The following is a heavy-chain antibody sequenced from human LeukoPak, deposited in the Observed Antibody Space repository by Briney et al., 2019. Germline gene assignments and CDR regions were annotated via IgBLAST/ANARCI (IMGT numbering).Heavy chain of an antibody. J-gene: IGHJ4*02. CDR2: IIPIFGTA. V-gene: IGHV1-69*05. D-gene: IGHD5-18*01. CDR3: ARAGADPSYGWMYYFDY. CDR1: GGTFSSYA. Sequence: ASVKVSCKASGGTFSSYAISWVRQAPGQGLEWMGGIIPIFGTANYAQKFQGRVTITTDESTSTAYMELSSLRSEDTAVYYYARAGADPSYGWMYYFDYWGQGTLVTVSS.